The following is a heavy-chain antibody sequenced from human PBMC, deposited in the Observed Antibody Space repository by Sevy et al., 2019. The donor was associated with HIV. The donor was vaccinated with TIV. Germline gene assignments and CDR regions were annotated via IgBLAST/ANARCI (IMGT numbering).Heavy chain of an antibody. V-gene: IGHV3-23*01. CDR2: ISGSGGST. Sequence: GGSLRLSCAASGFTFSSYAMSWVRQAPGKGLEWVSAISGSGGSTYYADSVKGRFTISRDNSKNRLYLQMNSLRAEDTAVYYGATNGYCSSTSCAPYYYGMDVWGQGTTVTVSS. CDR1: GFTFSSYA. D-gene: IGHD2-2*03. J-gene: IGHJ6*02. CDR3: ATNGYCSSTSCAPYYYGMDV.